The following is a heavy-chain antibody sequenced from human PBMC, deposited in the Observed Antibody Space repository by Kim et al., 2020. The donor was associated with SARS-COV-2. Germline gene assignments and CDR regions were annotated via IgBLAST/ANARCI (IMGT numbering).Heavy chain of an antibody. D-gene: IGHD3-3*01. CDR1: GFTFSNAW. CDR2: IKSKTDGGTT. CDR3: TTGHGGYDFWSGYYEHYYYGMDV. J-gene: IGHJ6*02. V-gene: IGHV3-15*01. Sequence: GSLRLSCAASGFTFSNAWMSWVRQAPGKGLEWVGRIKSKTDGGTTDYAAPVKGRFTISRDDSKNTLYLQMNSLKTEDTAVYYCTTGHGGYDFWSGYYEHYYYGMDVWGQGTTVTVSS.